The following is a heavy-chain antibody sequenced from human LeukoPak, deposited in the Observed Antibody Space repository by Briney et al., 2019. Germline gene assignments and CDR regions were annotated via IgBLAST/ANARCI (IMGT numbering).Heavy chain of an antibody. J-gene: IGHJ4*02. D-gene: IGHD5-12*01. CDR3: ARGGDAAPFDY. CDR1: AGSISSGSYY. CDR2: IYTSGTT. V-gene: IGHV4-61*02. Sequence: IPSETLSLTCTVSAGSISSGSYYWSWIRQPAGEGLEWIGRIYTSGTTNYNPSLKSRVTISVDKSKNKFSLKLTSVTAADTAIYYCARGGDAAPFDYWGQGTLVTVSS.